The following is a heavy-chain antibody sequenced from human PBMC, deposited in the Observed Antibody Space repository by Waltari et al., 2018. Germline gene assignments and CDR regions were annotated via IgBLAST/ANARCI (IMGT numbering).Heavy chain of an antibody. CDR1: GGTFSSYA. CDR3: ARDGYGDRAYYYYGMDV. J-gene: IGHJ6*02. Sequence: QVQLVQSGAEVKKPGSSVKVSCKASGGTFSSYAISWVRQAPGQGLEWMGGIIPIFGTANYAQKFQGRVTITADESTSTAYMELSSLRSEDTAVYYCARDGYGDRAYYYYGMDVWGQGTTVTVSS. D-gene: IGHD4-17*01. V-gene: IGHV1-69*01. CDR2: IIPIFGTA.